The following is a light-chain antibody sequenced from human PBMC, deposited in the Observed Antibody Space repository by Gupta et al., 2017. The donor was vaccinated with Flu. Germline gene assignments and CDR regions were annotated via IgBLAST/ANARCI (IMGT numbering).Light chain of an antibody. CDR2: GAS. Sequence: VMTQSPATLSVSPGERATLSCRASQGITTNLAWYQQKPGQAPRLLIYGASTRATAIPARFSGSGSGTEFTLAISSLQSEDFAVYYCQQYNNWPRTFGQGTKVEIK. CDR3: QQYNNWPRT. J-gene: IGKJ1*01. V-gene: IGKV3-15*01. CDR1: QGITTN.